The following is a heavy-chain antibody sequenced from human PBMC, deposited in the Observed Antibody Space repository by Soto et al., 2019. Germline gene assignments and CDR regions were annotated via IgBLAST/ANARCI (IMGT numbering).Heavy chain of an antibody. Sequence: SETLCVTCAVSGGSMTSDWWSWVRQPPGKGLEWIGEIYHTGSTNYNPSLKSRVAISVDKSRNQFSLELSSVTAADTAVYYCAGTGYYTVDYWGQGTLVTVS. D-gene: IGHD3-9*01. CDR3: AGTGYYTVDY. J-gene: IGHJ4*02. V-gene: IGHV4-4*02. CDR1: GGSMTSDW. CDR2: IYHTGST.